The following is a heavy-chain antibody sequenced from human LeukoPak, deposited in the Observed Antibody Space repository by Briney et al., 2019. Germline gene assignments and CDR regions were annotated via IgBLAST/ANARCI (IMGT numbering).Heavy chain of an antibody. J-gene: IGHJ3*02. CDR1: GYTFSSYD. CDR3: ARELRYCSSTSCYAFDI. V-gene: IGHV1-8*03. D-gene: IGHD2-2*01. CDR2: MNPNSGNT. Sequence: ASVKVSCKASGYTFSSYDINWVRQATGQGLEWMGWMNPNSGNTGYAQKFQGRVTITRNTSISTAYMELSSLRSEDTAVYYCARELRYCSSTSCYAFDIWGQGTMVTVSS.